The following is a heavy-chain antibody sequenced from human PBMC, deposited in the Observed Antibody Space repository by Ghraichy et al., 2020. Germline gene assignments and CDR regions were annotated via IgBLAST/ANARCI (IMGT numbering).Heavy chain of an antibody. CDR1: GGSISRGDYY. CDR3: ARTPYYDTSGPGDWFDP. Sequence: SETLSLTCTVSGGSISRGDYYWSWIRQPPGKGLEWIGYIYYSGITYYNPSLKSRVTISTDTSKNQFSLKLSSVTAADTALYYCARTPYYDTSGPGDWFDPWGQGTLVTVSS. J-gene: IGHJ5*02. D-gene: IGHD3-22*01. V-gene: IGHV4-30-4*01. CDR2: IYYSGIT.